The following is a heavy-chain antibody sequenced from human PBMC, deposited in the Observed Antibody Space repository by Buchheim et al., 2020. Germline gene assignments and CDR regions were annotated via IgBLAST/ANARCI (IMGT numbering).Heavy chain of an antibody. CDR3: ARDNRSTKSSSWLYYYYGMDV. J-gene: IGHJ6*02. D-gene: IGHD6-13*01. Sequence: QVQLQESGPGLVKPSRTLSLTCTVSGGSISSGGYYWSWIRQHPGKGLEWIGYIYYSGSTYYNPSLKSRVTISVATSKNQFSLKLSSVTAADTAVYYCARDNRSTKSSSWLYYYYGMDVWGQGTT. CDR2: IYYSGST. CDR1: GGSISSGGYY. V-gene: IGHV4-31*03.